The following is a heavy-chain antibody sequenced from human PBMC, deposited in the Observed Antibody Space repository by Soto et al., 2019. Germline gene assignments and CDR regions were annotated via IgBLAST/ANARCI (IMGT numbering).Heavy chain of an antibody. Sequence: GGSLRLSCTASGFTVTKFAMSWVRQAPGQGLEWVSLLSGTADSAHYADSVKGRFTISRDDSKATLYLQMTGLRAEDTAVYYCAKDNGNYGSGTFAHWGPGTLVTVSS. CDR1: GFTVTKFA. J-gene: IGHJ4*02. D-gene: IGHD3-16*01. CDR2: LSGTADSA. CDR3: AKDNGNYGSGTFAH. V-gene: IGHV3-23*01.